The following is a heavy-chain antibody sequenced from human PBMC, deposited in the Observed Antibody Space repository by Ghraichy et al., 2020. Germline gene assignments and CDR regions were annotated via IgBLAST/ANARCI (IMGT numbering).Heavy chain of an antibody. Sequence: SETLSLTCAVSGYSISSGYYWGWIRQPPGKGLEWIGSIYHSGSTYYNPSLKSRVTISVDTSKNQFSLKLSSVTAADTAVYYCARVYCSGGSCYWFDPWGQGTLVTVSS. CDR2: IYHSGST. CDR1: GYSISSGYY. V-gene: IGHV4-38-2*01. D-gene: IGHD2-15*01. J-gene: IGHJ5*02. CDR3: ARVYCSGGSCYWFDP.